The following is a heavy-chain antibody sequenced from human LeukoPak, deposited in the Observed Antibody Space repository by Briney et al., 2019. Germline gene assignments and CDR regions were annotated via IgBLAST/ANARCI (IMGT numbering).Heavy chain of an antibody. CDR2: FSPSGGGT. J-gene: IGHJ4*02. V-gene: IGHV3-23*01. D-gene: IGHD1-26*01. Sequence: GALRLSCAASGFTFISYWMSWVRQAPGKGLEWVSAFSPSGGGTYYADSVKGRFTISRDNSKNTLYLQMNSLRAENTAVYYCARALRIYYYFDYWGQGTLVTVSS. CDR1: GFTFISYW. CDR3: ARALRIYYYFDY.